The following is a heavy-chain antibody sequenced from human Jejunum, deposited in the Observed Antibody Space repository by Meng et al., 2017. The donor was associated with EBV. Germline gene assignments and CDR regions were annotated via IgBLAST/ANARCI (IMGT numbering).Heavy chain of an antibody. Sequence: EQQQQSRAGFCMLWGAPSLSGARSGAYVGGYFMPWIRQAPGKGRELMGAVTQVGSSNYHPSLKSRVNLALDTSNIQFPLQVTSVLAADTAADYCARSGAIIGVQGAPDYWGQGTLVTVSS. CDR1: GAYVGGYF. D-gene: IGHD1-20*01. V-gene: IGHV4-34*01. CDR3: ARSGAIIGVQGAPDY. CDR2: VTQVGSS. J-gene: IGHJ4*02.